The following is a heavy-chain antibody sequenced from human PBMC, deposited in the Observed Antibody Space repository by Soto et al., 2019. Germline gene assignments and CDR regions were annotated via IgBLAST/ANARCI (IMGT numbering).Heavy chain of an antibody. V-gene: IGHV3-33*01. CDR3: ARDLVGAPGYYYYGKDV. CDR1: GFTFSSYG. CDR2: IWYDGSNK. D-gene: IGHD1-26*01. Sequence: GGSLRLSCAASGFTFSSYGMHWVRQAPGKGLEWVAVIWYDGSNKYYADSVKGRFTISRDNSKNTLYLQMNSLRAEDTAVYYCARDLVGAPGYYYYGKDVWGQGTTVTVSS. J-gene: IGHJ6*02.